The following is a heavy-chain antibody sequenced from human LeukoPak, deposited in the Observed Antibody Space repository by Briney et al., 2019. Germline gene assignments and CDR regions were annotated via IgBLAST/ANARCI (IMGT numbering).Heavy chain of an antibody. Sequence: ASVKVSCKASGYSFTTYGFSWVRQAPGQGLEWMGWISAYNGNTNYAQRLQGRVTMTTDTSTSTVYMELRSLRSEDTAVYYCAANGDYSFDYWGQGTLVTVSS. CDR1: GYSFTTYG. CDR3: AANGDYSFDY. D-gene: IGHD4-17*01. J-gene: IGHJ4*02. CDR2: ISAYNGNT. V-gene: IGHV1-18*01.